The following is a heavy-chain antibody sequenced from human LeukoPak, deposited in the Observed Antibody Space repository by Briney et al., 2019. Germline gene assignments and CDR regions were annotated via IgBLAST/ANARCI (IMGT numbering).Heavy chain of an antibody. V-gene: IGHV3-9*01. D-gene: IGHD6-19*01. CDR3: ARVLAIHSLYSSGWYRWGNYYYYYMDV. CDR1: GFTFDDYA. CDR2: ISWNSGSI. Sequence: QSGGSLRLSCAASGFTFDDYAMHWVRQAPGKGLEWVSGISWNSGSIGYADSVKGRFTISRDNSKNTLYLQMNSLRAEDTAVYYCARVLAIHSLYSSGWYRWGNYYYYYMDVWGKGTTVTISS. J-gene: IGHJ6*03.